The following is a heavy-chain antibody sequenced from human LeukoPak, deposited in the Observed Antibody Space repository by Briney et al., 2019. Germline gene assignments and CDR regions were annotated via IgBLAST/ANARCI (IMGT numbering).Heavy chain of an antibody. D-gene: IGHD3-10*01. Sequence: GGSLRLSCAASGFTFSSYGMHWVRQAPGKGLEWVAFIRYDGSNKYYADSVKGRFTISRDNSKNTLYLQMNSLRAEDTAVYYCAKDQEGPMVRGVIRFFDYWGQGTLVTVSS. J-gene: IGHJ4*02. CDR2: IRYDGSNK. CDR3: AKDQEGPMVRGVIRFFDY. CDR1: GFTFSSYG. V-gene: IGHV3-30*02.